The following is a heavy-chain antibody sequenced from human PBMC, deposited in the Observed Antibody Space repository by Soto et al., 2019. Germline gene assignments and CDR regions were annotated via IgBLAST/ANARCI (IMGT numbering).Heavy chain of an antibody. V-gene: IGHV4-59*01. D-gene: IGHD5-18*01. CDR3: ARGYSYGYGVALYGMDG. J-gene: IGHJ6*02. CDR2: IYYSGST. Sequence: SETLSLTCTVSGGSISRYYWSWIRQPPGKGLEWIGYIYYSGSTNYNPSLKSRVTISVDTSKNQFSLKLSSVTAADTAVYYCARGYSYGYGVALYGMDGWGQGTTVTVSS. CDR1: GGSISRYY.